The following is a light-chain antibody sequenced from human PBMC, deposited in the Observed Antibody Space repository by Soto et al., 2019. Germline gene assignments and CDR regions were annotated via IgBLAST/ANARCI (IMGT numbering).Light chain of an antibody. CDR2: AAS. CDR1: QSISNY. V-gene: IGKV1-39*01. J-gene: IGKJ1*01. CDR3: HRSYSRT. Sequence: DIQMTQSPSTLSATAGDRVSISCRASQSISNYLNWYQQKPGKAPKVLIFAASRLQSGVPSRFSGSGSGKDFPLITSRVQQEDFATYCHHRSYSRTFGQGTKVDIK.